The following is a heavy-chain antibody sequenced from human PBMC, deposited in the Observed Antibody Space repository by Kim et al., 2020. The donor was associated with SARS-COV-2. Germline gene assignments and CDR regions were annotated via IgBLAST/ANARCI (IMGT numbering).Heavy chain of an antibody. CDR2: ST. D-gene: IGHD6-13*01. Sequence: STYYADPVKGRFTISRDNSKNTLYLQMNSLRAEDTAVYYCARDTLGQFDYWGQGTLVTVSS. V-gene: IGHV3-53*01. J-gene: IGHJ4*02. CDR3: ARDTLGQFDY.